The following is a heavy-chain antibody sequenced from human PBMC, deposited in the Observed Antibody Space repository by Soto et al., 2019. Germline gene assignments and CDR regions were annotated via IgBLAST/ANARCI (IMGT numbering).Heavy chain of an antibody. J-gene: IGHJ5*02. CDR1: GYTLTELS. D-gene: IGHD6-6*01. Sequence: GASVKVSCKVSGYTLTELSMHWVRQAPGKGFEWMGGFDPEDGETIYAQKFQGRVAMTEDTSTDTAYMELSSLRSEDTAVYYCATVSSSSRTVGINWFDPWGQGTLVTVSS. CDR3: ATVSSSSRTVGINWFDP. CDR2: FDPEDGET. V-gene: IGHV1-24*01.